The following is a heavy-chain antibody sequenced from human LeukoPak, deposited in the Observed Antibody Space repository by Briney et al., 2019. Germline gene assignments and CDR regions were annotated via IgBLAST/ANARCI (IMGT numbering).Heavy chain of an antibody. CDR1: GGTFSSYA. Sequence: ASVKVSCKASGGTFSSYAISWVRQAPGQGLEWMGRIIPILGIANYAQKFQGRVTITAVKSTSTAYMELSSLRSEDTAVYYCARGMRTYWFDPWGQGTLVTVSS. CDR2: IIPILGIA. CDR3: ARGMRTYWFDP. V-gene: IGHV1-69*04. J-gene: IGHJ5*02.